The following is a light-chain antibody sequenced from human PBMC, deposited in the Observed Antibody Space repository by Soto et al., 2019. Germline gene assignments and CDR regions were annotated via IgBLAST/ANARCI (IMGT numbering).Light chain of an antibody. CDR1: QDISKW. V-gene: IGKV1-12*01. CDR3: HQANSFPLT. CDR2: DAS. J-gene: IGKJ4*01. Sequence: DIQMTQSPSSVSASVGDRLTITCRASQDISKWLAWYQQKPGKAPQLLISDASSLQSGGPSRFSGSGYGTDFTLTIRSLQPEDVATYFWHQANSFPLTFGGGTKVAVK.